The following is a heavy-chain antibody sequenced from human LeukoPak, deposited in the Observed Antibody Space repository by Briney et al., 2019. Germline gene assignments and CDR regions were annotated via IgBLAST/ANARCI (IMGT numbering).Heavy chain of an antibody. J-gene: IGHJ4*02. CDR3: ANLPLKTAMPFSY. CDR2: ISGSGGST. V-gene: IGHV3-23*01. CDR1: GFTFSSYA. D-gene: IGHD2-2*01. Sequence: QAGGSLRLSCAASGFTFSSYAMSWVRQAPGKGLEWVSAISGSGGSTYYADSVKGRFTISRDNSKNTLYLQMNSLRAEDTAVYYCANLPLKTAMPFSYWGQGTLVTVSS.